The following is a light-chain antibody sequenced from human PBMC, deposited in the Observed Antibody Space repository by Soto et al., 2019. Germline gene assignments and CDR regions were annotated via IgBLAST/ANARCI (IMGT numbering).Light chain of an antibody. V-gene: IGKV3D-15*01. Sequence: IEMTQSPASLSASVGDRVTITCRASQTIATYLNWFQHRLRERPGRGSNRATGIPARFSGSGSGTDFTLTISSPQSEDLAVYYCQQYNNWPWTFGQGTKV. CDR2: GS. CDR3: QQYNNWPWT. CDR1: QTIATY. J-gene: IGKJ1*01.